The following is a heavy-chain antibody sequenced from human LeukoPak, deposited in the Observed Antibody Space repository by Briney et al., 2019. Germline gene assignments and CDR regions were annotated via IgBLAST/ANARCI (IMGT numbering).Heavy chain of an antibody. CDR3: ARGRGYTYAPGY. CDR1: GFTFSNYA. D-gene: IGHD5-18*01. J-gene: IGHJ4*02. CDR2: ISGSGGST. V-gene: IGHV3-23*01. Sequence: GGSLRLSCAASGFTFSNYAMSWVRQVPGKGLEWVSAISGSGGSTYCADSVKGRFTISRDNSKNTLYLQMNSLRAEDTAVYYCARGRGYTYAPGYWGQGTLVTVSS.